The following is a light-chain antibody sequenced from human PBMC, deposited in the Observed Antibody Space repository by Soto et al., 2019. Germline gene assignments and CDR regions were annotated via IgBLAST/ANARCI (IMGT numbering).Light chain of an antibody. CDR2: GAS. CDR1: QSVSSSY. V-gene: IGKV3-20*01. CDR3: HQYGSSPPYT. J-gene: IGKJ2*01. Sequence: EIVVTQSPGTLSLSPGERATLSCRASQSVSSSYLAWYQQKPGQAPRLLIYGASSRATGIPDRFSGSGSGTDFTLTISRLEPEDFAVYYCHQYGSSPPYTFGQGTKLEIK.